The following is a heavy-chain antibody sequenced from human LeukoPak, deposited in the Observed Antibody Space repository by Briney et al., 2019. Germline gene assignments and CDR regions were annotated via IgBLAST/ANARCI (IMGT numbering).Heavy chain of an antibody. Sequence: SETLSLTCAVYGVSFSGYYWSWIRQPTGKGLEWIGEINHSGSTNYNPCLKSRVTISVDTSKNQFSLKLSSVTAADTAVYYCARGKWVVVVPAALRRDPRAFDIWGQGTMVTVSS. D-gene: IGHD2-2*01. CDR1: GVSFSGYY. V-gene: IGHV4-34*01. CDR3: ARGKWVVVVPAALRRDPRAFDI. J-gene: IGHJ3*02. CDR2: INHSGST.